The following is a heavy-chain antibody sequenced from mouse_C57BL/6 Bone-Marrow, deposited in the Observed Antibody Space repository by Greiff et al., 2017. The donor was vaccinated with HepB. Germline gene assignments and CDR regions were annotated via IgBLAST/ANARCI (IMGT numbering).Heavy chain of an antibody. V-gene: IGHV1-42*01. CDR1: GYSFTGYY. D-gene: IGHD2-4*01. J-gene: IGHJ3*01. Sequence: EVQLVESGPELVKPGASVKISCKASGYSFTGYYMNWVKQSPEKSLEWIGEINPSTGGTTYNQKFKAKATLTVDKSSSTAYMQLKSLTSEDSAVYYCARRGMISAYWGQGTLVTVSA. CDR2: INPSTGGT. CDR3: ARRGMISAY.